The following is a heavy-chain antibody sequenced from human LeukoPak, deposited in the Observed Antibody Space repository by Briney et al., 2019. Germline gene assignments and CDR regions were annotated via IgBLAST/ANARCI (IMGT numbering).Heavy chain of an antibody. J-gene: IGHJ3*02. CDR1: GGSISSYY. Sequence: SETLSLTCTVSGGSISSYYWSWIRQPPGKGLERIGYIYTSGSTNYNPSLKSRVTISVDTSKNQFSLKLSSVTAADTAVYYCARHTNYYDSSGYYHDAFDIWGQGTLVTVSS. CDR2: IYTSGST. D-gene: IGHD3-22*01. V-gene: IGHV4-4*09. CDR3: ARHTNYYDSSGYYHDAFDI.